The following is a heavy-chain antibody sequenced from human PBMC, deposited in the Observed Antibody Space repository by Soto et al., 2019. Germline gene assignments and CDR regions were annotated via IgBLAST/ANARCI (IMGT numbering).Heavy chain of an antibody. CDR2: LYYGGSA. CDR3: ARIKSRYYKIISYSFDY. Sequence: PSETLSLTCSVSGDSVSSGGAYWSWIRQLPGKGLEWIGYLYYGGSANYTPSLKSRLTISLDTSKNQFSLKLKSVTAADTAVYYCARIKSRYYKIISYSFDYWAGEPWSPSPQ. V-gene: IGHV4-31*03. D-gene: IGHD3-10*01. J-gene: IGHJ4*02. CDR1: GDSVSSGGAY.